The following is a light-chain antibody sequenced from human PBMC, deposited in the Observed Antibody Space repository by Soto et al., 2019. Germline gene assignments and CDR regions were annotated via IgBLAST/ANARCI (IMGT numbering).Light chain of an antibody. J-gene: IGLJ3*02. V-gene: IGLV3-21*02. Sequence: SYDLTQPPSVSVAPGQTARVTCGGDNIGVKSVHWYQQQPGQAPVVVVYDDSDRPSGIPERFSGSNSGNTATLTISRVEAGDEADYYCQVWDSSTDHWVFGGGTKVTVL. CDR2: DDS. CDR3: QVWDSSTDHWV. CDR1: NIGVKS.